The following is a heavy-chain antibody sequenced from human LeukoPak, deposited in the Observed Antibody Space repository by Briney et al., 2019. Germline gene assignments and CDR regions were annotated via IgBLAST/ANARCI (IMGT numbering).Heavy chain of an antibody. CDR3: ASDRLGDYDHSGYYDK. Sequence: GGSLRLSCAASGFTFSDYYRSWIRQAPGKGLEWVSYICDSGRTIYYADSVKGRFTISRDNAKNSVYLQMNNLGAEDTAVYYCASDRLGDYDHSGYYDKWGQGTLVSVSS. CDR2: ICDSGRTI. CDR1: GFTFSDYY. J-gene: IGHJ4*02. V-gene: IGHV3-11*01. D-gene: IGHD3-22*01.